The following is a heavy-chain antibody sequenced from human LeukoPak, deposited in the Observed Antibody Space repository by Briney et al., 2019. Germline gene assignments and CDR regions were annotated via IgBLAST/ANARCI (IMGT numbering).Heavy chain of an antibody. J-gene: IGHJ4*02. CDR2: IIPILGIA. V-gene: IGHV1-69*04. CDR1: GGTLSSYA. Sequence: SVKVSCKASGGTLSSYAISWVRQAPGQGLEWMGRIIPILGIANYAQKFQGRVTITADKSTSTAYMELSSLRSEDTAVYYCARAITMVSPFDYWGQGTLVTVSS. CDR3: ARAITMVSPFDY. D-gene: IGHD3-10*01.